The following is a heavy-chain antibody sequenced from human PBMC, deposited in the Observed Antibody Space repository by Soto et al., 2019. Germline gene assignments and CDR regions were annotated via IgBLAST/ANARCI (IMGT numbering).Heavy chain of an antibody. D-gene: IGHD4-17*01. V-gene: IGHV4-39*01. CDR2: IYYSGST. J-gene: IGHJ6*03. CDR1: GGSISSSSYY. Sequence: SETLSLTCTVSGGSISSSSYYWGWIRQPPGKGLEWIGSIYYSGSTYYNPSLKSRVTISVDTSKNQFSLKLSSVTAADTAVYYCARLTVGGRAPYYYYYYYMDVWGKGTTVTVSS. CDR3: ARLTVGGRAPYYYYYYYMDV.